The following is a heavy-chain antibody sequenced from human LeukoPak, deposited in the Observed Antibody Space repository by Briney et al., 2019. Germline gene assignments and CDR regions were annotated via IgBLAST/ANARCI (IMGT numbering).Heavy chain of an antibody. V-gene: IGHV3-53*01. J-gene: IGHJ4*02. Sequence: GGSLRLSCAASGFTVSSNHMNWVRQAPGKGLEWVSLIHGGGSTYYADSVKGRFTISRDNSRNTVDLQMNSLRAEDTAVYYCARGLAQAGILGVFDYWGQGALVTVSS. D-gene: IGHD6-13*01. CDR1: GFTVSSNH. CDR3: ARGLAQAGILGVFDY. CDR2: IHGGGST.